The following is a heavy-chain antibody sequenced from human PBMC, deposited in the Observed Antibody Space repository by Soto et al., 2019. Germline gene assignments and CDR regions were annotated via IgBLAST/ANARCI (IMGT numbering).Heavy chain of an antibody. CDR1: GGSIGNYY. D-gene: IGHD1-20*01. CDR3: AQHGGWYTLPDYYMNV. Sequence: QVQLQESGPGLVKPSETLSLTCTVSGGSIGNYYWSWIRQPPGKGLEWIGYNYYSGSTNYNPSLKSRVIISIDMSKTQFSLKLSSVTAADTGVYYCAQHGGWYTLPDYYMNVWGKGTTVTVSS. CDR2: NYYSGST. J-gene: IGHJ6*03. V-gene: IGHV4-59*08.